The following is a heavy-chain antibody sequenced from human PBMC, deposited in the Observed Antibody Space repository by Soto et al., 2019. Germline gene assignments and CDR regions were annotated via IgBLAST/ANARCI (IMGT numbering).Heavy chain of an antibody. Sequence: ASVKVSCKASGYTFTGYYMHWVRQAPGKGLEWMGWINPNSGGTNYAQKFQGRVTMTRDTTITTPYMELSRLRADDTAGYYCASGDCSSTSCPDGYWGQGTLVTVSS. CDR3: ASGDCSSTSCPDGY. CDR1: GYTFTGYY. CDR2: INPNSGGT. V-gene: IGHV1-2*02. D-gene: IGHD2-2*01. J-gene: IGHJ4*02.